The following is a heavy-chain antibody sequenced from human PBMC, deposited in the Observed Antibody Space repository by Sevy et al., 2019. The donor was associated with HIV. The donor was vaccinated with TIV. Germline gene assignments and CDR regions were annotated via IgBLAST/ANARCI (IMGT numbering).Heavy chain of an antibody. CDR2: ISSASSYI. V-gene: IGHV3-21*01. J-gene: IGHJ4*02. CDR3: ARALDYYDSGGYFY. D-gene: IGHD3-22*01. CDR1: GFIFSNYD. Sequence: GGSLRLSCVASGFIFSNYDMNWVRQAPGKGLEWGSSISSASSYIYYADSVKGRFTVSRDNAKDSLYLQMHSLRAEDTATYYCARALDYYDSGGYFYWGLGTLVTVSS.